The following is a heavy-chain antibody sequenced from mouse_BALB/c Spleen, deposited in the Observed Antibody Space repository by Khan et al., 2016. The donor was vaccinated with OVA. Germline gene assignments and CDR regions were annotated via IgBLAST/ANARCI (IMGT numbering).Heavy chain of an antibody. V-gene: IGHV1-61*01. J-gene: IGHJ3*01. CDR1: GYTFTSYW. CDR2: IDPSDSET. CDR3: ARREKYGYDPSWFAY. D-gene: IGHD2-2*01. Sequence: QVQLQQPGAELVRPGASVKLSCKASGYTFTSYWMNWVKQRPGQGLEWIGMIDPSDSETHYNQMFKDKATLTVDKSFSTAYMHLSSLTSEDSAVYYCARREKYGYDPSWFAYWGQGTLVTVSA.